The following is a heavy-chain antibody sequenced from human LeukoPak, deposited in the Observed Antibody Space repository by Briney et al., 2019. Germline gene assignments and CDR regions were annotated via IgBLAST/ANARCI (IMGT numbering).Heavy chain of an antibody. V-gene: IGHV1-2*02. CDR1: GYTFTGYY. D-gene: IGHD1-26*01. CDR2: INPNSGGT. Sequence: ASVKVSCKASGYTFTGYYIHWVRQAPGQGLEWMGWINPNSGGTNYAQKFQGRVTMTRDTPISTAYMEVSRLRSDDTAVYYCASEGASTGSFDYWGQGTLVTVSS. CDR3: ASEGASTGSFDY. J-gene: IGHJ4*02.